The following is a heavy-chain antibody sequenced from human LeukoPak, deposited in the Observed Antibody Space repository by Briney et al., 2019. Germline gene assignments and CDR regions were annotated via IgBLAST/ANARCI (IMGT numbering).Heavy chain of an antibody. CDR3: ARCEVPLGDYFDF. D-gene: IGHD1-1*01. J-gene: IGHJ4*02. Sequence: GASVTVSFKASGYTFTSYYMHWVRQAPGQGLEWMGIINPSGGSTSYAQKFQGRVTMTRDTSTSTVYMELSSLRSEDTAVYYCARCEVPLGDYFDFWGQGTLVTVSS. CDR2: INPSGGST. CDR1: GYTFTSYY. V-gene: IGHV1-46*01.